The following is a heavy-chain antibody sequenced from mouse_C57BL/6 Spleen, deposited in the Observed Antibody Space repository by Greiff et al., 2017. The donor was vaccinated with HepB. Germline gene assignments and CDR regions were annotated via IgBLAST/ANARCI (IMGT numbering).Heavy chain of an antibody. CDR1: GYTFTNYW. CDR2: IYPGGGYT. V-gene: IGHV1-63*01. Sequence: VQLQQSGAELVRPGTSVKMSCKAFGYTFTNYWIGWAKQRPGHGFEWIGDIYPGGGYTNYNEKFKGKATLTAAKSSSTAYMQFSSLTSEYSAIYYCERQSFDGYYFDYWGQGTTLTVSS. CDR3: ERQSFDGYYFDY. D-gene: IGHD2-3*01. J-gene: IGHJ2*01.